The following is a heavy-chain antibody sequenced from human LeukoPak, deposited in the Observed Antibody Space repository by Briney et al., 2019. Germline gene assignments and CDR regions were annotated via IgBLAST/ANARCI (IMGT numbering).Heavy chain of an antibody. CDR3: ARSGASGWYEAKGYYFGY. CDR1: GYTYSSYG. V-gene: IGHV3-33*01. Sequence: GGSLRLSCAASGYTYSSYGMHGVRQAPGKGLEWGAVIWYDGSNKYYADSVKGRFTISRDNSKNTLYLQMNSLRAEDTAVYYCARSGASGWYEAKGYYFGYWGQGTLVTVSS. CDR2: IWYDGSNK. J-gene: IGHJ4*02. D-gene: IGHD6-19*01.